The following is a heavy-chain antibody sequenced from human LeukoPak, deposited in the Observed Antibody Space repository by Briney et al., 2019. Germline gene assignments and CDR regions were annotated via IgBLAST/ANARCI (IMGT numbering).Heavy chain of an antibody. V-gene: IGHV3-7*01. CDR2: IKYDGSET. Sequence: PGGSLRLSCAASGLTFSSYWMTWVRQAPGKGLEWVATIKYDGSETYYVDSVRGRFSISRDNAKNSLYLQMNSLRAEDTAFYYCAKDPHSSSWYYFDSWGQGTLVTVSS. J-gene: IGHJ4*02. D-gene: IGHD6-13*01. CDR1: GLTFSSYW. CDR3: AKDPHSSSWYYFDS.